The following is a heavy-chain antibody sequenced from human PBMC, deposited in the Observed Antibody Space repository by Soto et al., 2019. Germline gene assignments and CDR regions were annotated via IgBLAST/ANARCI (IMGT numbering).Heavy chain of an antibody. D-gene: IGHD6-13*01. Sequence: EVQLLESWGGLVQPGGSLRLSCAASGFTFSSYAMSWVRHAPGKGLEWVSAISGSGGSTYYADSVKGRFTISRDNSKNTLYLQMNSLRAEDTAVYYCAKDRGSAAGTRGNWFDPWGQGTLVTVSS. CDR3: AKDRGSAAGTRGNWFDP. CDR2: ISGSGGST. V-gene: IGHV3-23*01. CDR1: GFTFSSYA. J-gene: IGHJ5*02.